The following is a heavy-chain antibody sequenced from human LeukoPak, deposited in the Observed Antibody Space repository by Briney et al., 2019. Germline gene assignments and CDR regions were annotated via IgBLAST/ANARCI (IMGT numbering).Heavy chain of an antibody. CDR2: IYTSGST. Sequence: NPSETLSLTCTVSDYSISSGYGYYWSWIRQPAGKGLEWIGRIYTSGSTNYNPSLKSRVTISVDTSRNQFSLKLSSVTAADTAVYCCARLGSPYYYYMDVWGKGTTVTISS. CDR3: ARLGSPYYYYMDV. V-gene: IGHV4-61*02. J-gene: IGHJ6*03. CDR1: DYSISSGYGYY.